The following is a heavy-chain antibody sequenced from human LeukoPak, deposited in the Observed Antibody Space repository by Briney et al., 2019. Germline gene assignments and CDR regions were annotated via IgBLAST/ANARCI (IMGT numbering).Heavy chain of an antibody. J-gene: IGHJ4*02. V-gene: IGHV3-49*04. D-gene: IGHD3-3*01. CDR2: IRSKAYGGTT. CDR1: GFTFGDYA. Sequence: PGGSLRLSCTASGFTFGDYAMSWVRQAPGKGLEWVGFIRSKAYGGTTEYAASVKGRFTISRDDSKSIAYLQMNSLKTEDTAVYYCTRYDFWSGSPFDYWGQGTLVTVSS. CDR3: TRYDFWSGSPFDY.